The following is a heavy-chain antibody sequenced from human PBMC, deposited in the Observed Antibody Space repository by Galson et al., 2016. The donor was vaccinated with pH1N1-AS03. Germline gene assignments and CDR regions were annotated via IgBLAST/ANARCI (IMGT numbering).Heavy chain of an antibody. CDR1: GAPITSGSHY. CDR3: ARDGQLWPHYYPLDV. J-gene: IGHJ6*02. V-gene: IGHV4-61*01. Sequence: SETLSLTCSVSGAPITSGSHYWTWIRQLPGKGLEWIGYIYYSGTTKFNPSLATRVTMSVDRSKSQFSLNLMSVTAADTAAYYCARDGQLWPHYYPLDVWGQGTTVTVSS. CDR2: IYYSGTT. D-gene: IGHD3-22*01.